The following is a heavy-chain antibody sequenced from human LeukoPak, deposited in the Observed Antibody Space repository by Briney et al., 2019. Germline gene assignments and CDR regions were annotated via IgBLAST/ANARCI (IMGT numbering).Heavy chain of an antibody. CDR2: IYYSGST. Sequence: SETLSLTCTVSGGSISSSSYYWGWIRQPPGKGLEWIGSIYYSGSTYYNPSLKSRVTISVDTSKNQFPLKLSSVTAADTAVYYCARPGYPYWGQGTLVTVSS. V-gene: IGHV4-39*01. CDR1: GGSISSSSYY. CDR3: ARPGYPY. J-gene: IGHJ4*02. D-gene: IGHD5-18*01.